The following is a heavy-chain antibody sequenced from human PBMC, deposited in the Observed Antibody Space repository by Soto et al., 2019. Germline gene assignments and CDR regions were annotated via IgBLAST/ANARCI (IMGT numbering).Heavy chain of an antibody. D-gene: IGHD1-26*01. J-gene: IGHJ4*02. V-gene: IGHV4-59*01. CDR1: GGSISSYY. CDR3: ASFDGRSLKSDD. CDR2: IYYSGNT. Sequence: PSETLSLTCTVSGGSISSYYWSWIRQPPGKGLEWIGYIYYSGNTNYNSSLKSRVTISVDTSKNQFSLKLSSVTAADTAVYYCASFDGRSLKSDDWGQGTLVTVSS.